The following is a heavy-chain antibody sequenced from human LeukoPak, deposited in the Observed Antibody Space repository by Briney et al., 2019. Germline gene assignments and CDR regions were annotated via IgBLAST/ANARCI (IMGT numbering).Heavy chain of an antibody. CDR1: GFALSSYG. D-gene: IGHD5-12*01. J-gene: IGHJ4*02. V-gene: IGHV3-30*02. CDR2: VRFDGSYQ. CDR3: ARESNSGYHSGGPKY. Sequence: GGSLTLSCAASGFALSSYGMHWLRHATDKGLEWLAFVRFDGSYQYYVGSGKGRFTITRDTSKKTFFLEMKRLRVEDTAVFFCARESNSGYHSGGPKYWGVGALVSVS.